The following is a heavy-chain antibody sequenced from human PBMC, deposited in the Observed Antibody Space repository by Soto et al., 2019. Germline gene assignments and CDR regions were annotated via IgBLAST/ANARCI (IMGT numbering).Heavy chain of an antibody. Sequence: GGSLRLSCAASGFNFNNAWMNWVRQAPGKGLEWVGRMKSKIDGGTTDYAAPVKGRFTISRDYSKNTLYLQVNSLKTEDTAVYYCTTRQVGTTHNDYWGQGTLVTVSS. V-gene: IGHV3-15*07. J-gene: IGHJ4*02. CDR2: MKSKIDGGTT. D-gene: IGHD1-26*01. CDR3: TTRQVGTTHNDY. CDR1: GFNFNNAW.